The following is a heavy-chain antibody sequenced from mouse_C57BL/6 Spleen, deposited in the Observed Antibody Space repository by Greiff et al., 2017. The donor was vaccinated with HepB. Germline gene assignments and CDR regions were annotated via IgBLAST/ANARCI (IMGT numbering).Heavy chain of an antibody. CDR3: AREWDYYGSSSYFDV. CDR2: ISDGGSYT. J-gene: IGHJ1*03. Sequence: EVKLEESGGGLVKPGGSLKLSCAASGFTFSSYAMSWVRQTPEKRLEWVATISDGGSYTYYPDNVKGRFTISRDNAKNNLYLQMSHLKSEDTAMYYCAREWDYYGSSSYFDVWGTGTTVTVSS. CDR1: GFTFSSYA. D-gene: IGHD1-1*01. V-gene: IGHV5-4*01.